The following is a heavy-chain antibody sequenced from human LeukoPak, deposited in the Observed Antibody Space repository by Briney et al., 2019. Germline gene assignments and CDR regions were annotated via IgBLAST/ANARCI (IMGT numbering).Heavy chain of an antibody. Sequence: GASVKVSCKASGYTFTGYYMHWVRQAPGQGPEWMGWINPNSGGTNYAQKFQGRVTMTRDTSISTAYMELSRLRSDDTAVYYCARDPEEMASGWFDPWGQGTLVTVSS. D-gene: IGHD5-24*01. J-gene: IGHJ5*02. CDR1: GYTFTGYY. V-gene: IGHV1-2*02. CDR2: INPNSGGT. CDR3: ARDPEEMASGWFDP.